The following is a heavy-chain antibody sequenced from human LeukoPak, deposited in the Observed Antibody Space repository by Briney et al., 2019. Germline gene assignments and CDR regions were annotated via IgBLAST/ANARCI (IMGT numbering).Heavy chain of an antibody. Sequence: PGGSLRLSXAASGFTFDDYAMHWVRQAPGKGLEWVSLISGHGGNTYYADSVKGRFTISRDNSRNSLYLQMNSLRTEDTALYYCAKDHRLIVVAYAFDIWGQGTMVTVSS. CDR1: GFTFDDYA. J-gene: IGHJ3*02. V-gene: IGHV3-43*02. D-gene: IGHD3-22*01. CDR3: AKDHRLIVVAYAFDI. CDR2: ISGHGGNT.